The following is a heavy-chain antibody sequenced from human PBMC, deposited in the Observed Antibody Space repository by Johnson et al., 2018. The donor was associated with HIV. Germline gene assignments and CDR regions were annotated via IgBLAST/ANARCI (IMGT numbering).Heavy chain of an antibody. J-gene: IGHJ3*02. Sequence: VQLVQSGGGVVQPGRSLRLSCAASGFTFSSYAMHWVRQAPGKGLEWVAVVSYDGSQTFYADAVKGRFTISRDNSKNTLYLQMHSLRTEDTAVYYCARDYDIPRDDGFDIWGQGTMVTVSS. D-gene: IGHD3-9*01. CDR1: GFTFSSYA. CDR2: VSYDGSQT. V-gene: IGHV3-30*04. CDR3: ARDYDIPRDDGFDI.